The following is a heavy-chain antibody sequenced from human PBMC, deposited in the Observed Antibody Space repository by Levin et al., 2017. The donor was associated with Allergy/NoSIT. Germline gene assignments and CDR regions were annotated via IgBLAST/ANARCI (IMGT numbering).Heavy chain of an antibody. V-gene: IGHV3-30*18. CDR2: ISYDGSNK. CDR3: AKVQGDIYWGAFDI. CDR1: GFTFSSYG. J-gene: IGHJ3*02. Sequence: GGSLRLSCAASGFTFSSYGMHWVRQAPGKGLEWVAVISYDGSNKYYADSVKGRFTISRDNSKNTLYLQMNSLRAEDTAVYYCAKVQGDIYWGAFDIWGQGTMVTVSS. D-gene: IGHD7-27*01.